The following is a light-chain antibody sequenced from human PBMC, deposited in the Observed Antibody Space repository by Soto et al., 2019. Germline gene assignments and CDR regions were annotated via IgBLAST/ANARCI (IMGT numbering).Light chain of an antibody. J-gene: IGKJ2*01. V-gene: IGKV3-20*01. CDR3: QQYITLPHT. CDR2: GIS. CDR1: QSVTNNF. Sequence: EIALTHSPGTLSLSAGERATLSCSASQSVTNNFFAWYQQKPGQAPRLLIYGISSRATGIPYRFSGSGSGTDFTLTISRLEPEDFVVYYCQQYITLPHTFGQGTKLEVK.